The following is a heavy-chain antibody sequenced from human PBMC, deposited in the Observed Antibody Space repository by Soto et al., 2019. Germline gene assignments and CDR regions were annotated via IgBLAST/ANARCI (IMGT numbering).Heavy chain of an antibody. Sequence: LRLSCAASGFTFSSYGMHWVRQAPGKGLEWVAVISYDGSNKYYADSVKGRFTISRDNSKNTLYLQMNSLRAEDTAVYYCEKNEGSGYPFDYWGQGTLVTVSS. D-gene: IGHD3-22*01. V-gene: IGHV3-30*18. CDR1: GFTFSSYG. J-gene: IGHJ4*02. CDR3: EKNEGSGYPFDY. CDR2: ISYDGSNK.